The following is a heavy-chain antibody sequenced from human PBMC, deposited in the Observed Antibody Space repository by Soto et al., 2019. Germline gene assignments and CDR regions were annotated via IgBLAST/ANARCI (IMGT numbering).Heavy chain of an antibody. V-gene: IGHV5-51*01. CDR1: GYSFTSYW. Sequence: GESLKISCKGSGYSFTSYWIGWVRQMPGKGLEWIGIIYPGDSDTRYIPSFQGQVTVSADKSISTAYLQWSSLKASDTAMYYCARGEAGTGYYYYYGMDVWGQGTTVTVSS. D-gene: IGHD6-19*01. CDR3: ARGEAGTGYYYYYGMDV. J-gene: IGHJ6*02. CDR2: IYPGDSDT.